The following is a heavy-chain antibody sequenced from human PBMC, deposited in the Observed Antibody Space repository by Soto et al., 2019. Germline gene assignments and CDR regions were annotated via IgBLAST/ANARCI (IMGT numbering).Heavy chain of an antibody. CDR1: GFSISNYW. CDR2: INSDGSST. D-gene: IGHD3-10*02. Sequence: GGSLRLSCAASGFSISNYWMHWVRQAPGKGLVWVSRINSDGSSTDYADSVKGRFTISRDNAKNTLYLQMNSLRVEDTAVYYCASYVAGGYWGQGTLVTVSS. J-gene: IGHJ4*02. V-gene: IGHV3-74*01. CDR3: ASYVAGGY.